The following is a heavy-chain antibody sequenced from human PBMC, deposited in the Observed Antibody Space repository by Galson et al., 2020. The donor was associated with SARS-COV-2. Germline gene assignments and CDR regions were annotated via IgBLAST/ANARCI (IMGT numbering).Heavy chain of an antibody. D-gene: IGHD6-19*01. CDR3: AKDKVAVSGWGDAFDI. J-gene: IGHJ3*02. Sequence: GGSLRLSCAASGFTFSNSAMSWVRQAPGQGLEWVSVISGSGEGTYYADFVKGRFAISRDNSKNTLYLQINGPRAEDTAVYYCAKDKVAVSGWGDAFDIWGQGTMVTVSS. V-gene: IGHV3-23*01. CDR2: ISGSGEGT. CDR1: GFTFSNSA.